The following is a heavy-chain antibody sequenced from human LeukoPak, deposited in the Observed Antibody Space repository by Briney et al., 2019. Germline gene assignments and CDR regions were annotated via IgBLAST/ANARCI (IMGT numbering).Heavy chain of an antibody. CDR2: IHYSGNT. Sequence: PSETLSLTCTVSGGSISSYYWSWIRQPPGKGLEWLGYIHYSGNTNYNPSLNSRVTLSVDPTKNQFSLDLTTVPPADNAVYYCSRQNPAASGQGLDYWGQGTLVSVSS. V-gene: IGHV4-59*08. D-gene: IGHD6-13*01. CDR3: SRQNPAASGQGLDY. CDR1: GGSISSYY. J-gene: IGHJ4*02.